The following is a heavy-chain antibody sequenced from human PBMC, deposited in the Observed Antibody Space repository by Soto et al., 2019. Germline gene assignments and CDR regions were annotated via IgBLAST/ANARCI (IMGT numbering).Heavy chain of an antibody. V-gene: IGHV3-66*01. CDR1: GFTVSSNY. Sequence: PGGSLRLSCAASGFTVSSNYMSWVRQAPGKGLEWVSVIYSGGSTYYADSVKGRFTISRDNSKNTLYLQMNSLRGEDTAVYFCARAAHFFDADFWGQGALVIVSS. J-gene: IGHJ4*02. CDR2: IYSGGST. D-gene: IGHD3-3*02. CDR3: ARAAHFFDADF.